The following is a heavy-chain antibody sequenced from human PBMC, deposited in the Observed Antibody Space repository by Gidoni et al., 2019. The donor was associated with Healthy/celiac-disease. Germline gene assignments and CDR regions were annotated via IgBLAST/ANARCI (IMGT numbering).Heavy chain of an antibody. J-gene: IGHJ6*02. D-gene: IGHD3-16*01. CDR3: ARDGGSYHSEYYYGMDV. CDR1: GFTFSSYG. V-gene: IGHV3-33*01. Sequence: QVQLVESGGGVVQPVRSLRLSCAASGFTFSSYGMHWVRQAPGKGLEWVAVIWYDGSNKYYADSVKGRFTISRDNSKNTLYLQMNSLRAEDTAVYYCARDGGSYHSEYYYGMDVWGQGTTVTVSS. CDR2: IWYDGSNK.